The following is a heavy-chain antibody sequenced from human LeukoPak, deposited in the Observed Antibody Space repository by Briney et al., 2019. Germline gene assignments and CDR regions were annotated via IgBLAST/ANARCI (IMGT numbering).Heavy chain of an antibody. V-gene: IGHV3-23*01. Sequence: GGSLRLSCAASGFTFSSYAMSWVRQAPGKGLEWVSFISGSGDSTYYVGSLKGRFTISRDNSKNTLYLQMNSLRAEDTAVYYCAELGITMIGGVWGKGPTVTISS. CDR3: AELGITMIGGV. CDR1: GFTFSSYA. D-gene: IGHD3-10*02. CDR2: ISGSGDST. J-gene: IGHJ6*04.